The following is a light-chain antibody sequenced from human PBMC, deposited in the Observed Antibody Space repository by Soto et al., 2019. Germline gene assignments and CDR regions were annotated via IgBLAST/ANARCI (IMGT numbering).Light chain of an antibody. CDR2: DAS. J-gene: IGKJ2*01. Sequence: DLQMTQSPSTLSASVGDRVAITCRASQSIGTWLDWYQQKPGKAPKLLIYDASTLEGGVPSSFSGGGSGTGFTLTISSLQTDDFATSYCQQYNTYSYTFGQGTKVDIK. CDR3: QQYNTYSYT. CDR1: QSIGTW. V-gene: IGKV1-5*01.